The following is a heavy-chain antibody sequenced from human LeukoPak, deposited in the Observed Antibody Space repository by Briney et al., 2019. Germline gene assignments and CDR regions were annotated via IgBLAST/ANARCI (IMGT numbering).Heavy chain of an antibody. CDR2: IYYSGST. J-gene: IGHJ6*03. V-gene: IGHV4-39*01. CDR3: ARHKDYYYSYMDV. Sequence: PSETLSLTCSVSGDSISTSSYYWGWIRQPPGKGREWIETIYYSGSTYYNPSLTSRVTISVDTSKNQFSLKLSSVTAADTAVYYCARHKDYYYSYMDVWGKGTTVTISS. CDR1: GDSISTSSYY.